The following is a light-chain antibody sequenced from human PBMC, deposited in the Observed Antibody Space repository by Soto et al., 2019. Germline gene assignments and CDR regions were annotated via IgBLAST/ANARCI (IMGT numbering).Light chain of an antibody. CDR1: QSIDDW. J-gene: IGKJ5*01. CDR3: QQYHRYIT. V-gene: IGKV1-5*03. Sequence: DIPMTQSPSTLSASVGDRVTITCRASQSIDDWLAWYQQKPGKAPKLLIYTASSLQSGVPSRFSGSGSGTEFTLTISSLQPDDFATYYCQQYHRYITFDQGTRLEIK. CDR2: TAS.